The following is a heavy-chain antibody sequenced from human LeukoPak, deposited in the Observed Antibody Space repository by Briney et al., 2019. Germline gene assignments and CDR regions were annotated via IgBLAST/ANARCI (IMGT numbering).Heavy chain of an antibody. Sequence: PGGSLRLSCAASGFTFDDYAMHWVRQAPGKGLEWVSGISWNSGSIGYADSVKGRFTISRDNAKNSLYLQMNSLRAEDTALYYCAKASRSSWYDSSWDYWGQGTLVTVSS. CDR2: ISWNSGSI. D-gene: IGHD6-13*01. CDR3: AKASRSSWYDSSWDY. CDR1: GFTFDDYA. J-gene: IGHJ4*02. V-gene: IGHV3-9*01.